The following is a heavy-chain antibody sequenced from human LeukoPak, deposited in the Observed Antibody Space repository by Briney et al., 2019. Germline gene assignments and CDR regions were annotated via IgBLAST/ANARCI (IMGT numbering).Heavy chain of an antibody. V-gene: IGHV1-24*01. CDR1: GNTLRELP. J-gene: IGHJ4*02. CDR3: ATRGSDFWSGFDY. D-gene: IGHD3-3*01. Sequence: ASVKVSCKLSGNTLRELPIQWVRQAGGKGLEWMAGFDPENAEIVYAQKFQGRVTMTEDTSTNTAYMELTMLTSDDTALYYCATRGSDFWSGFDYWGQGTQVTVSS. CDR2: FDPENAEI.